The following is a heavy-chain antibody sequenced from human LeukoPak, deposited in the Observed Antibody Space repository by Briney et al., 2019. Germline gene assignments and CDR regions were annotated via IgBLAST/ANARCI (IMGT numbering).Heavy chain of an antibody. V-gene: IGHV3-53*01. CDR1: GITVSSSY. Sequence: GGSLRLSCAASGITVSSSYMSWVRQAPGKGLEWVSALYSDATTYYADSVKGRFTISRDNSKNTLYLQMNSLRAEDTAVYYCATPGPGIAAAGTMDAFDIWGQGTMVTVSS. D-gene: IGHD6-13*01. CDR3: ATPGPGIAAAGTMDAFDI. CDR2: LYSDATT. J-gene: IGHJ3*02.